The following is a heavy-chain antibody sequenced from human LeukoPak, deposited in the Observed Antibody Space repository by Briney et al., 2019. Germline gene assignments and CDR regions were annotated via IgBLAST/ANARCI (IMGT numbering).Heavy chain of an antibody. J-gene: IGHJ3*02. D-gene: IGHD6-19*01. CDR1: GFTFSTYA. V-gene: IGHV3-23*01. CDR3: ARVQSSGWRYDAFDI. Sequence: PGGSLRLSCAASGFTFSTYAMSWVRQAPGKGLEWVSLISGRGDGTYYAESVKGRFTISRDNSKNTLYLQMNSLRAEDTAVYYCARVQSSGWRYDAFDIWGQGTMVAVSS. CDR2: ISGRGDGT.